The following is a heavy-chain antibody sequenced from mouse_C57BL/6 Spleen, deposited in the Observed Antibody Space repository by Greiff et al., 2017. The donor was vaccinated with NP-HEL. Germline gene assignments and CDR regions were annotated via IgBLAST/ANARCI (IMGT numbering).Heavy chain of an antibody. V-gene: IGHV3-6*01. CDR2: ISYDGSN. D-gene: IGHD1-1*01. J-gene: IGHJ2*01. CDR1: GYSITSGYY. Sequence: ESGPGLVKPSQSLSLTCSVTGYSITSGYYWNWIRQFPGNKLEWMGYISYDGSNNYNPSLKNRISITRDPSKNQFFLKLNSVTTEDTATYYCARDGNYFDYWGQGTTLTVSS. CDR3: ARDGNYFDY.